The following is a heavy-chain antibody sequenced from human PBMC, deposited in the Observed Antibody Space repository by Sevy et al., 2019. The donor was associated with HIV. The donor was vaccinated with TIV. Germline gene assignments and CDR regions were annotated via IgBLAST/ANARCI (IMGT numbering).Heavy chain of an antibody. Sequence: SETLSLTCTVSGGSISSYYWSWIRQPAGKGLEWIGSIYTSGSTNYNPSLKSRVTMSVDTSKNQFSLKLGSVTAADTAVYYCARDVYCSSTSCYSDFDYWGQGTLVTVSS. J-gene: IGHJ4*02. CDR3: ARDVYCSSTSCYSDFDY. CDR2: IYTSGST. V-gene: IGHV4-4*07. CDR1: GGSISSYY. D-gene: IGHD2-2*02.